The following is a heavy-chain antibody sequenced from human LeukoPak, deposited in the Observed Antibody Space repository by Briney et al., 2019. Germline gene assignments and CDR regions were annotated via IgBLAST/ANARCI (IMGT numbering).Heavy chain of an antibody. CDR2: INPSGGST. Sequence: ASVKLLCKASGYTFPSYYMQWARHASRQAREWRGIINPSGGSTSYAQKFQGRVTMTRDTTTSTVYMELSSLRSEDTAVYYCARSSDSSGYYADYWGQGTLVTVSS. D-gene: IGHD3-22*01. J-gene: IGHJ4*02. CDR1: GYTFPSYY. CDR3: ARSSDSSGYYADY. V-gene: IGHV1-46*01.